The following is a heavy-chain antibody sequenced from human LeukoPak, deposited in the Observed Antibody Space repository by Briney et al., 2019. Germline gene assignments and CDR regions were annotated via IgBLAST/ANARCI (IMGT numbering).Heavy chain of an antibody. Sequence: PGGSLRLSCAASGFTFSSYAMHWVRQAPGKGLEWVAVISYDGSNKYYADSVKGRFTISRDNSKNTLYLQMNSLRAEDTAVYYCGSFVSGYYGSGSYYRRPDYWGQGTLVTVSS. J-gene: IGHJ4*02. CDR1: GFTFSSYA. V-gene: IGHV3-30*04. CDR3: GSFVSGYYGSGSYYRRPDY. CDR2: ISYDGSNK. D-gene: IGHD3-10*01.